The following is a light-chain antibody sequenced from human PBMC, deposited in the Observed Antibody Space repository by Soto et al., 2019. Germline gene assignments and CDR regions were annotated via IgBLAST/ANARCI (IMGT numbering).Light chain of an antibody. CDR2: GAS. V-gene: IGKV3-15*01. CDR3: QQYDNWPYT. Sequence: EIVMTHSPATLSVSPCEKATRSCRVSQRVNNNLACYQQKPGQAPRRLVYGASASATAIPARFSGSVSGTEFTLTISSLQSEDFAVYFCQQYDNWPYTFGQGTKLELK. CDR1: QRVNNN. J-gene: IGKJ2*01.